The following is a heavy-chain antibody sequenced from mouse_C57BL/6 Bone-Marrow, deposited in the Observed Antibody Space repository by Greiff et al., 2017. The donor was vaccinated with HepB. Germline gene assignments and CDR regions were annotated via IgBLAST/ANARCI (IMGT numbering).Heavy chain of an antibody. CDR2: ISDGGSYT. J-gene: IGHJ2*01. V-gene: IGHV5-4*03. D-gene: IGHD2-3*01. CDR3: ARALRWFTDAFDY. CDR1: GFTFSSCA. Sequence: EVKLMESGGGLVKPGGSLKLSCAASGFTFSSCAMSWVRQTPEKRLEWVATISDGGSYTYYPDNVKGRFTISRDNAKNNLYLQMSHLKSEDTAMYYCARALRWFTDAFDYWGQGTTLTVSS.